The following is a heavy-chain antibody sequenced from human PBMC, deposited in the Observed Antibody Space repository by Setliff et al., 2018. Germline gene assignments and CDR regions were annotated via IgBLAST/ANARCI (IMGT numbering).Heavy chain of an antibody. D-gene: IGHD3-3*01. CDR2: IYSDESA. V-gene: IGHV4-4*07. J-gene: IGHJ4*02. Sequence: SETLSLTCSVSGGIIYDHWWTWIRQPAGAGLEWIGRIYSDESADYNPSLRSRVTISVDKSKNQFFLKLTSMTAADTALYFCARERQGGFLEWAPFDSWGQGVVVTVSS. CDR3: ARERQGGFLEWAPFDS. CDR1: GGIIYDHW.